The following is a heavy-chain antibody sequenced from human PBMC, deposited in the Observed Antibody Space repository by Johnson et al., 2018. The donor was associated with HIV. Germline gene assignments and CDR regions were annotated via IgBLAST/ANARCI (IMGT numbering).Heavy chain of an antibody. V-gene: IGHV3-20*04. J-gene: IGHJ3*02. CDR1: GFTFDDYG. D-gene: IGHD6-13*01. CDR2: INWNGHST. CDR3: AKDILAAAGSDAFDI. Sequence: DVQVVESGGGVVRPGGSLRLSCAASGFTFDDYGMSWVRQAPGKGLEWVSGINWNGHSTGYADSVKGRFTISRDNVKNSLYLQMNSLRAEDTALYYCAKDILAAAGSDAFDIWGQGTMVTVSS.